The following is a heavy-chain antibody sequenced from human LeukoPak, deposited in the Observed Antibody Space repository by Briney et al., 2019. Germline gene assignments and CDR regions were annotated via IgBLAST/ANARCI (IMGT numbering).Heavy chain of an antibody. V-gene: IGHV4-61*02. Sequence: SETLSLTCTVSGGSISSGSYYWSWIRQPAGKGLEWIGRIYTSGSTNYNPSLKSRVTMSVDTSKNQFSLKLSSVTAADTAVYYCARANWGFGDAFDIWGQGTMVTVSS. D-gene: IGHD7-27*01. CDR1: GGSISSGSYY. CDR2: IYTSGST. J-gene: IGHJ3*02. CDR3: ARANWGFGDAFDI.